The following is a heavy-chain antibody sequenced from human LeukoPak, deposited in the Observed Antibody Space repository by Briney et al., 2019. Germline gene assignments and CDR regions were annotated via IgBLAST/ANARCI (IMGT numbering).Heavy chain of an antibody. CDR2: IKHDGSEK. V-gene: IGHV3-7*01. CDR3: ARGVSAWYQGWFDP. J-gene: IGHJ5*02. D-gene: IGHD6-19*01. CDR1: GFTFDDYA. Sequence: GRSLRLSCAASGFTFDDYAMHWVRQAPGKGLEWVANIKHDGSEKYYVDSVKGRFTISRDNANNSLYLQMNSLRVEDTAIYYCARGVSAWYQGWFDPWGQGTLVTVSS.